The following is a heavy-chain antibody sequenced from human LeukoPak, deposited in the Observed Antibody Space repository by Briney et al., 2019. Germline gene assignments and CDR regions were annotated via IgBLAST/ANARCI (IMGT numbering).Heavy chain of an antibody. CDR3: ARGGYYYDSSGYYPHQNFDY. D-gene: IGHD3-22*01. J-gene: IGHJ4*02. CDR2: ISSSSSYT. Sequence: PGGSLRLSCAASGFTFSDYYMSWIRQAPGKGLEWVSYISSSSSYTNYADSVKGRFTISRDNAKNSLYLQMNSLRAEDTAVYYCARGGYYYDSSGYYPHQNFDYWGQGTLVTVSS. CDR1: GFTFSDYY. V-gene: IGHV3-11*06.